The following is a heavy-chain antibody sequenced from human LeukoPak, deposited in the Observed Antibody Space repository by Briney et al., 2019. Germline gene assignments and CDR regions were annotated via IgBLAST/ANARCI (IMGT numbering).Heavy chain of an antibody. D-gene: IGHD3-22*01. CDR2: IHYSGST. Sequence: SETLSLTCTVSGGSISSYYWSWVRQPPGKGLEWIGYIHYSGSTNSNPSLKSRVAISIDTSKNQFSLRLSSVTAADTAMYYCASRRYYDSTGYWDYWGQGTLVTVSS. J-gene: IGHJ4*02. CDR1: GGSISSYY. V-gene: IGHV4-59*12. CDR3: ASRRYYDSTGYWDY.